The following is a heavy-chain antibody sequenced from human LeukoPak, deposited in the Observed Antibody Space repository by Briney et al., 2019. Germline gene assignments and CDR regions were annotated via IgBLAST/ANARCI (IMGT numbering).Heavy chain of an antibody. D-gene: IGHD3-9*01. CDR3: AREARLRYFDWLLSY. CDR2: IIPIFGTA. CDR1: GGTFSSYA. V-gene: IGHV1-69*13. J-gene: IGHJ4*02. Sequence: GASVKVSCTASGGTFSSYAISWVRQAPGQGLEWMGGIIPIFGTANYAQKFQGRVTITADESTSTAYMELSSLRSEDTAVYYCAREARLRYFDWLLSYWGQGTLVTVSS.